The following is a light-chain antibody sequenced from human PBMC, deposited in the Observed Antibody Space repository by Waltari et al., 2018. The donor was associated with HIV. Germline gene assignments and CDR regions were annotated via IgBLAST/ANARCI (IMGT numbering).Light chain of an antibody. Sequence: EIVWTQSPGTLSLSPGERATLSCRASQNVISNSLTWYQQIPGQAPRLLNYGSSSRATGIPDRFSGSGSETDFTLSITRLEPEDFAVYYCQQYGSSPLTFGGGPKVEI. J-gene: IGKJ4*01. V-gene: IGKV3-20*01. CDR1: QNVISNS. CDR2: GSS. CDR3: QQYGSSPLT.